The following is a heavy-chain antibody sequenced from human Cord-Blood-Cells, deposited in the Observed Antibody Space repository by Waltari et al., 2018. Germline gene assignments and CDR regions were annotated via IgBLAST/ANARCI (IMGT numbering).Heavy chain of an antibody. J-gene: IGHJ4*02. CDR2: INPNSGGT. D-gene: IGHD6-13*01. Sequence: QVQLVQSGAEVKKPGASVNVSCKASGYTFTGYYMHWVRQAPGQGLEWMGWINPNSGGTNYAQKFQGRVTMTRDTSISTAYMELSRLRSDDTAVYYCARDGGQRQQQPRTLDYWGQGTLVTVSS. CDR3: ARDGGQRQQQPRTLDY. V-gene: IGHV1-2*02. CDR1: GYTFTGYY.